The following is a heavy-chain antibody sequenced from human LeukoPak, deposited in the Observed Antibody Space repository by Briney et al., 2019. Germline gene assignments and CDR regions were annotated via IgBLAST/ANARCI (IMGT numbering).Heavy chain of an antibody. D-gene: IGHD1-26*01. CDR2: IYTSGST. J-gene: IGHJ4*02. CDR1: GGSISSGSYY. CDR3: ARAGEWELLLDY. Sequence: SETLSLTCTVSGGSISSGSYYWSWIRQPAGKGLEWIGRIYTSGSTNYNPSLKSRVTISVDTSKNQFSLKLSSVTAADTAVYYCARAGEWELLLDYWGQGTLVTVSS. V-gene: IGHV4-61*02.